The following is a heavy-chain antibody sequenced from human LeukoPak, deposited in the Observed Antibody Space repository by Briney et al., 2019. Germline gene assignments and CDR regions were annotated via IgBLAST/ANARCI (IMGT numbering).Heavy chain of an antibody. D-gene: IGHD5-12*01. V-gene: IGHV5-51*01. J-gene: IGHJ6*03. Sequence: GESLKISCKGSGYSFTSYWIGWVRQMPGKGLEWMGIIYLGDSDTRYSPSFQGQVTISADKSISTAYLQWSSLKASDTAMYYCARHGGSGYELYYYYYMDVWGKGTTVTVSS. CDR2: IYLGDSDT. CDR1: GYSFTSYW. CDR3: ARHGGSGYELYYYYYMDV.